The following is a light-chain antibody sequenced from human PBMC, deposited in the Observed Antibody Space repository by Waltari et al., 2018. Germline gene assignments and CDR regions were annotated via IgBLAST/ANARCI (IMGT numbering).Light chain of an antibody. V-gene: IGKV2-30*01. CDR3: MQGTHWPWT. CDR2: KVS. CDR1: QSLLSRDGNTY. J-gene: IGKJ1*01. Sequence: DVVMTQSPLSLPVTLGQPASISCRSSQSLLSRDGNTYFNWVQQRPGQTPRRLLYKVSNRDSGVPDRVGGSGSGTDFTRRISRVEAEDVGVYYCMQGTHWPWTFGPGTRVEIK.